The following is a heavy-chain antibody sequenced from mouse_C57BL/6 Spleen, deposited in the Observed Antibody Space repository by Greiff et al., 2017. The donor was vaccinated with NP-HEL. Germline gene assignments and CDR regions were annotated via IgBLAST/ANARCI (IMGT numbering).Heavy chain of an antibody. Sequence: EVQLVESGEGLVKPGGSLKLSCAASGFTFSSYAMSWVRQTPEKRLEWVAYISSGGDYIYYADTVKGRFTISRDNARNTLYLQMSSLKSEDTAMYYCTRDYYGSSPFDYWGQGTTLTVSS. CDR1: GFTFSSYA. CDR3: TRDYYGSSPFDY. CDR2: ISSGGDYI. V-gene: IGHV5-9-1*02. D-gene: IGHD1-1*01. J-gene: IGHJ2*01.